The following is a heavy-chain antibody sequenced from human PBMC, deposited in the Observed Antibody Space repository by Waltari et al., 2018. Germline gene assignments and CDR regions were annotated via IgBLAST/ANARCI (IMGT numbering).Heavy chain of an antibody. CDR1: GFSLTTSAMR. Sequence: QVTLKESGPALVKPTQTLTLTCTYSGFSLTTSAMRVSWIRQPPGKALEFLARIDWDDDKYYNPSLKTRLTISKDTSKSQVVLTMSNMDPVDTATYYCARIEGHWLSFDFWGQGTLVTVSS. D-gene: IGHD6-19*01. V-gene: IGHV2-70*04. CDR3: ARIEGHWLSFDF. CDR2: IDWDDDK. J-gene: IGHJ4*02.